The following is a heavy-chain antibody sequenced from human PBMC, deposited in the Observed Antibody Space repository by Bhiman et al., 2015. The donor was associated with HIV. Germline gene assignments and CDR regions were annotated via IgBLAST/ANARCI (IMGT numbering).Heavy chain of an antibody. CDR1: GFTFSSYA. V-gene: IGHV3-7*01. CDR3: ARSNYLGAFDI. CDR2: IKPDGSEK. J-gene: IGHJ3*02. Sequence: VQLVESGGGVVQPGRSLRLSCVASGFTFSSYAMHWVRQAPGKGLEWVANIKPDGSEKYYVDSVKGRFTISRDNAKNSLYLQMNSLRAEDTAVYYCARSNYLGAFDIWGQGTMVIVSS. D-gene: IGHD1-7*01.